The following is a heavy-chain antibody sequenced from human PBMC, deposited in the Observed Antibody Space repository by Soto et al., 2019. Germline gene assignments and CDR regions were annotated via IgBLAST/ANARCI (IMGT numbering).Heavy chain of an antibody. V-gene: IGHV3-64*02. CDR3: ARVSEAFGVVIPTYDY. CDR1: GFTFKNYA. CDR2: INGNGVST. D-gene: IGHD3-3*01. Sequence: GGSLRLSCAASGFTFKNYAMHWVRQAPGKRLEYVAAINGNGVSTYYADYVKGRFSISRDNSKSTVYLKMSSLGSDDMSVYYCARVSEAFGVVIPTYDYWGQGTLVTVSS. J-gene: IGHJ4*01.